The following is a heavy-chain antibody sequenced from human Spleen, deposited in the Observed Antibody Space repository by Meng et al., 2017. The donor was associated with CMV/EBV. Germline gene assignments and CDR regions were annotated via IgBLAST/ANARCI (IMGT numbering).Heavy chain of an antibody. D-gene: IGHD4-17*01. CDR2: INHSGST. CDR3: ARGGMTTVTTGRYFDY. V-gene: IGHV4-34*01. J-gene: IGHJ4*02. Sequence: QVQLQQWGAGLLKPSETLSLTCAVYGGSFSGYYWSWIRQPPGKGLEWIGEINHSGSTNYNPSLKSRVTISVDTSKNQFSLKLSSVTAADTAVYYCARGGMTTVTTGRYFDYWGQGTLVTVSS. CDR1: GGSFSGYY.